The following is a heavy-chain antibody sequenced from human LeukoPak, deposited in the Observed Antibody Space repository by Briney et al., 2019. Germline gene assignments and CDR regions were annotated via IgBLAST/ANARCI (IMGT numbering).Heavy chain of an antibody. CDR3: AKRGVAAAMGIYYYCYMDV. J-gene: IGHJ6*03. V-gene: IGHV3-23*01. Sequence: PGGSLRLSCAASGFTFSSYAMSWVRQAPGRGPEWVSTISSSGGHTYYADYVKGRFIIFRDNFKDTLYLQMNSLRANDTAVYYCAKRGVAAAMGIYYYCYMDVWGKGTTVTVSS. CDR1: GFTFSSYA. D-gene: IGHD2-2*01. CDR2: ISSSGGHT.